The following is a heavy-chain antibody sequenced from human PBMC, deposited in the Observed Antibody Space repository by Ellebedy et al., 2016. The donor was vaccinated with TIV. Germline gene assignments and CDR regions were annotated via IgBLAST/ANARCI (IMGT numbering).Heavy chain of an antibody. J-gene: IGHJ5*02. Sequence: AASVKVSCKASGGTFSSYAISWVRQAPGQGLEWKGGIIPIFGTANYARKFQGRVTITADESTSTAYMELSSLRSEDTAVYYCARVNQNWFDPWGQGTLVTVSS. CDR1: GGTFSSYA. V-gene: IGHV1-69*13. CDR3: ARVNQNWFDP. CDR2: IIPIFGTA.